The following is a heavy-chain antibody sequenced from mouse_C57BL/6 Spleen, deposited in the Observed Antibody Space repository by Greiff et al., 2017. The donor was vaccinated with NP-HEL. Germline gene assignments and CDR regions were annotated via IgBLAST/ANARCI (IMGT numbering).Heavy chain of an antibody. D-gene: IGHD1-1*01. V-gene: IGHV1-52*01. CDR2: IDPSDSET. J-gene: IGHJ3*01. Sequence: QVQLQQSGAELVRPGSSVKLSCKASGYTFTSYWMHWVKQRPKQGLEWIGNIDPSDSETHYNQKFKDKATLTVDKSSSTAYMQLSSLTSEDSAVYYCARTDYGAWFAYWGQGTLVTVSA. CDR3: ARTDYGAWFAY. CDR1: GYTFTSYW.